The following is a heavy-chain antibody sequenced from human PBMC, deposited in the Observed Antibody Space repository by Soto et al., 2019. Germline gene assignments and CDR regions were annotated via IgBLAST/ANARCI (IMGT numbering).Heavy chain of an antibody. CDR2: MNPNSGNT. CDR1: GNTFTSYD. V-gene: IGHV1-8*01. CDR3: ARGTHSNSYYYYYMDV. D-gene: IGHD4-4*01. J-gene: IGHJ6*03. Sequence: QVQLVQSGAEVKKPGASVKVSCKASGNTFTSYDINWVRQATGQGLEWMGWMNPNSGNTGYAQKFQGRVTMTRNTSISTAYMELSSLRSEDTAVYYCARGTHSNSYYYYYMDVWGKGTTVTVSS.